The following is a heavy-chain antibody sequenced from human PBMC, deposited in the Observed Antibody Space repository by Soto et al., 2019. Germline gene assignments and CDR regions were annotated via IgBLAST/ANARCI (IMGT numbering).Heavy chain of an antibody. CDR2: LDPSDSYT. V-gene: IGHV5-10-1*01. CDR1: GYSFTSYW. CDR3: ARQIAAEYYYYGMDV. D-gene: IGHD6-13*01. J-gene: IGHJ6*02. Sequence: GESLKISCKGSGYSFTSYWISWARQMPGKGLEWMGRLDPSDSYTNYSPSFQGHVTISADKSISTAYPQWSSLKASDTAMYYCARQIAAEYYYYGMDVWGQGTTVTVS.